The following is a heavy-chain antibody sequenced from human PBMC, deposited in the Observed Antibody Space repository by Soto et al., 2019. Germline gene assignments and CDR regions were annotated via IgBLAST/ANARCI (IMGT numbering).Heavy chain of an antibody. D-gene: IGHD7-27*01. V-gene: IGHV3-7*03. CDR2: IEEDGSEK. Sequence: GSLRLSCAASGFTFSSYWMNWVRQAPGKGLEWVANIEEDGSEKNYVDSVKGRFTIFRDNAKNSLYLEMNSLRAEDTAVYYCARDNWGPDYWGQGTLVTVSS. CDR3: ARDNWGPDY. J-gene: IGHJ4*02. CDR1: GFTFSSYW.